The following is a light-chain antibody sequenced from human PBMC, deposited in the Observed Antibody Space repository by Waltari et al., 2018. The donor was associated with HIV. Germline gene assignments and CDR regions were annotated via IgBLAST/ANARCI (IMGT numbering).Light chain of an antibody. J-gene: IGKJ4*01. CDR2: DGT. V-gene: IGKV1-33*01. CDR1: QAINNY. Sequence: DIQMHQSPTSMSSSLGDRVMITCHASQAINNYVNWYQQIPGKAPKLLIYDGTKLETGVPSRFSGSGSGTDFTFTISSLQPEDIAIYYCQQYENLPPTFGGGTKVEIK. CDR3: QQYENLPPT.